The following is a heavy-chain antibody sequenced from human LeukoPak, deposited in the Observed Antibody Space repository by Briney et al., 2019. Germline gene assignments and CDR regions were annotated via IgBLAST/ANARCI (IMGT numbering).Heavy chain of an antibody. D-gene: IGHD3-22*01. CDR1: GFTFSSYE. V-gene: IGHV3-48*03. CDR2: ISSSGSTI. J-gene: IGHJ4*02. CDR3: ARDQTPEYYYDSSGYEIDY. Sequence: PGGSLRLSCAASGFTFSSYEMNWVRQAPGKGLEWVSYISSSGSTIYYADSVKGRFTISRDNAKNSLYLQMNSLRAEDTAVYYCARDQTPEYYYDSSGYEIDYWGQGTLVTVSS.